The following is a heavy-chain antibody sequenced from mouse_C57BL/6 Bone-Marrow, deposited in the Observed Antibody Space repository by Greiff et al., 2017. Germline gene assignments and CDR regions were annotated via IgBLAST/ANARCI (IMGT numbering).Heavy chain of an antibody. V-gene: IGHV14-4*01. CDR3: TGSYSSSSYIDV. CDR1: GFNIKDDY. Sequence: EVKLVESGAELVRPGASVKLSCTASGFNIKDDYMHWVKQRPEQGLEWIGWIDPESGDTEYASKFQGKATITADTSSNTAYLQLSSLTTEDTAVYYCTGSYSSSSYIDVWGTGTTVTVSS. CDR2: IDPESGDT. D-gene: IGHD1-1*01. J-gene: IGHJ1*03.